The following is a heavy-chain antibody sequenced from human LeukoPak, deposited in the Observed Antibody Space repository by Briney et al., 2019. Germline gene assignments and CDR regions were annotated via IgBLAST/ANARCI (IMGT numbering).Heavy chain of an antibody. CDR1: GGSFSGYY. CDR3: ARGVYYYDSSGYYYSLHYYYYMDV. V-gene: IGHV4-34*01. CDR2: INHSGST. D-gene: IGHD3-22*01. J-gene: IGHJ6*03. Sequence: SETLSLTCAVYGGSFSGYYWSWIRQPPGKGLEWIGEINHSGSTNYNPSLKSRVTISVDTSKNQFSLKLTSVTAADTAVYYCARGVYYYDSSGYYYSLHYYYYMDVWGKGTTVTISS.